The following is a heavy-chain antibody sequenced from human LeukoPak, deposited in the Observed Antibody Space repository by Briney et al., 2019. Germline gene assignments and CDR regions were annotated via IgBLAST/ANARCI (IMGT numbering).Heavy chain of an antibody. Sequence: SETLSLTCTVSGGSISSYYWSWIRQPPGKGLEWIGFIYYSGNTNYNPSLKGRVTISVDTSKNQFSLKLSSVTAADTAVYYCARDLYNWNSWGQGTLVTVSS. CDR3: ARDLYNWNS. J-gene: IGHJ4*02. V-gene: IGHV4-59*01. CDR1: GGSISSYY. CDR2: IYYSGNT. D-gene: IGHD1-20*01.